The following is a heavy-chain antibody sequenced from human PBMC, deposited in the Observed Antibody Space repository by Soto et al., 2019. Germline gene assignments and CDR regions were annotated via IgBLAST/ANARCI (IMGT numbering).Heavy chain of an antibody. V-gene: IGHV5-51*01. CDR1: GYSFISYW. CDR3: AISARRGFCSGWSDYYYFGIDV. D-gene: IGHD6-19*01. Sequence: GESLKISCKGSGYSFISYWIAWVRQMPGEGLEWMGIIYPDDSHTRYSPSFQGQVTISADKSINTAYLQWSSLKASDTAMYYCAISARRGFCSGWSDYYYFGIDVWGPGTTVTVSS. CDR2: IYPDDSHT. J-gene: IGHJ6*02.